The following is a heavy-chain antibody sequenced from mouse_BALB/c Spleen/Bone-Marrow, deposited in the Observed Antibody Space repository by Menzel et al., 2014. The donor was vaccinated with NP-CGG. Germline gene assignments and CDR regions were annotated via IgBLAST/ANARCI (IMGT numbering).Heavy chain of an antibody. CDR3: ARKDYFGYAAMDF. D-gene: IGHD1-2*01. CDR1: GFTFSSFG. Sequence: DVQLQESGGGLVQPGGSRKLSCAASGFTFSSFGMHWVRQAPEKGLEWVAYISGGSSIIYYADTVKGRFTISRDNPKNTLFLQMTNLRSEDTAIYYCARKDYFGYAAMDFWGQGPSVTVSS. J-gene: IGHJ4*01. CDR2: ISGGSSII. V-gene: IGHV5-17*02.